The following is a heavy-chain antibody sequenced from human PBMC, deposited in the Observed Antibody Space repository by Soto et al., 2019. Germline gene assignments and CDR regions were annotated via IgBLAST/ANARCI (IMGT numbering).Heavy chain of an antibody. CDR2: IYYSGST. V-gene: IGHV4-59*01. CDR1: GGSISSYY. J-gene: IGHJ5*02. D-gene: IGHD5-12*01. CDR3: ARIIPTGGGYGFNWFDP. Sequence: QVQLQESGPGLVKPSETLSLTCTVSGGSISSYYWSWIRQPPGKGLEWIGYIYYSGSTNYNPSLKSRVTISVDTSKNQFSLKLSSVTAADTAVYYCARIIPTGGGYGFNWFDPWGQGTLVTVSS.